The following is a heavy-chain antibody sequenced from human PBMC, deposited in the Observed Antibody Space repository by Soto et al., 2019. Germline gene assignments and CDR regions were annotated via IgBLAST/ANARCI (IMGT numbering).Heavy chain of an antibody. Sequence: GGALRLSCAGSGGTVSRNYMSWVRQAPGKGLELVSVIYSAGSADFADSVKVRFTISRDNSKNTLYLQMSSLRAEDTAVYYCARVHSSRYHYLAYWGQRTVVPVSS. CDR2: IYSAGSA. J-gene: IGHJ4*02. D-gene: IGHD6-25*01. V-gene: IGHV3-66*01. CDR3: ARVHSSRYHYLAY. CDR1: GGTVSRNY.